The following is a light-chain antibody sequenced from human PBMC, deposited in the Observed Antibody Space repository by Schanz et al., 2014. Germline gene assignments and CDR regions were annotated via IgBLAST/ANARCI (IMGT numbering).Light chain of an antibody. J-gene: IGLJ2*01. CDR1: SSDVGGYNY. Sequence: QSALTQPRSVSGSPGQSVTISCTGTSSDVGGYNYVSWYQQHPGKAPKLMIYDVSKRPSGVPDRFSGSKSGNTASLTISGLQAEDEADYYCCSYAGSRNLVFGGGTKLTVL. V-gene: IGLV2-11*01. CDR3: CSYAGSRNLV. CDR2: DVS.